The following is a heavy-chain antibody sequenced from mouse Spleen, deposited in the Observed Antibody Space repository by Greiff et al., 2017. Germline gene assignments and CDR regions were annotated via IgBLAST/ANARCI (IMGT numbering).Heavy chain of an antibody. Sequence: VKLVESGAELMKPGASVKISCKATGYTFSSYWIERVKQRPGHGLEWIGEILPGSGSTNYNEKFKGKATFTADTSSNTAYMQLSSLTSEDSAVYYCARRFRWLLSYWYFDVWGAGTTVTVSS. CDR2: ILPGSGST. J-gene: IGHJ1*01. V-gene: IGHV1-9*01. CDR1: GYTFSSYW. D-gene: IGHD2-3*01. CDR3: ARRFRWLLSYWYFDV.